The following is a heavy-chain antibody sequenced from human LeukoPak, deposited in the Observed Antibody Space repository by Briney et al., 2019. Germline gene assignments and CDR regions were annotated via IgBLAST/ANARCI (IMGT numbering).Heavy chain of an antibody. D-gene: IGHD5-18*01. CDR1: GFTFSSYS. V-gene: IGHV3-21*01. J-gene: IGHJ4*02. CDR3: ARDTAMAVTGQIDY. Sequence: PGGSLRLSCAASGFTFSSYSMNWVRQAPGKGLEWVSSISSSSSYIYHADSVQGRFTISRDNAKNSLYLQMNSLRAEDTAVYYCARDTAMAVTGQIDYWGQGTLVTVSS. CDR2: ISSSSSYI.